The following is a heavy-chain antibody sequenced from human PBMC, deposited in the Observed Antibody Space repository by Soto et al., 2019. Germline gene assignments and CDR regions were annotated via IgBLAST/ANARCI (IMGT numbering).Heavy chain of an antibody. J-gene: IGHJ4*02. CDR2: ISSRGGSV. D-gene: IGHD1-26*01. Sequence: PGGSLRLSCSVSGFTFSSYAMGLVRQSPGKGLEWVSVISSRGGSVYCAGSVKGRFTVSRDNSLNVLFLHMNKLRVEDTAVYYCAKMGISTTSSFDNWGQGILVTVSS. CDR1: GFTFSSYA. V-gene: IGHV3-23*01. CDR3: AKMGISTTSSFDN.